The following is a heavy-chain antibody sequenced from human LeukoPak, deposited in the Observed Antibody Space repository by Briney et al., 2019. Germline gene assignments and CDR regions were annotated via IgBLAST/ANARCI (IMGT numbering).Heavy chain of an antibody. CDR3: ARGSVDGYRGGIDY. Sequence: PGGSLRLSCAASGFTFSSCGMHWVRQAPGKGLEWVAVIWYDGSNKYYADSVKGRFTISRDNSKNTLYLQMNSLRAEDTAVYYCARGSVDGYRGGIDYWGQGTLVTVSS. V-gene: IGHV3-33*01. D-gene: IGHD5-24*01. CDR2: IWYDGSNK. CDR1: GFTFSSCG. J-gene: IGHJ4*02.